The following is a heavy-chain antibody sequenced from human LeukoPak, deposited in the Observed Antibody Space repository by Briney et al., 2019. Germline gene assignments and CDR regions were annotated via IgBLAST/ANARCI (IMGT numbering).Heavy chain of an antibody. V-gene: IGHV4-39*07. CDR1: GGSISSSSYY. Sequence: SETLSLTCTVSGGSISSSSYYWGWIRQPPGKGLEWIGSIYYSGSTYYNPSLKSRVTISVDTSKNQFSLKLSSVTAADTAVYYCASGYSYGYFDYWGQGTLVTVSS. J-gene: IGHJ4*02. D-gene: IGHD5-18*01. CDR2: IYYSGST. CDR3: ASGYSYGYFDY.